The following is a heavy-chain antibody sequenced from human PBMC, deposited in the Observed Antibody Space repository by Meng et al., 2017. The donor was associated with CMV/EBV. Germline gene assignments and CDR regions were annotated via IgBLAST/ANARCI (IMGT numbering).Heavy chain of an antibody. CDR1: YTFTDYY. J-gene: IGHJ5*02. V-gene: IGHV1-69-2*01. Sequence: YTFTDYYMHWVQRAPGKGLEWMRLVDPEDGETIYAEKFQGRVTITADTSTDTAYMELSSLRSEDTAVYYCATERYQLLPGRSNWFDPWGQGTLVTVSS. D-gene: IGHD2-2*01. CDR2: VDPEDGET. CDR3: ATERYQLLPGRSNWFDP.